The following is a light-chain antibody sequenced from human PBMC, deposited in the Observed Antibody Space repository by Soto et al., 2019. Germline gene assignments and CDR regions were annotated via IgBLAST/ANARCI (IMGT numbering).Light chain of an antibody. Sequence: QSALTQPASVSGSPGQSITISCTGTSSDVGGYNYVSWYQQHPGKAPKVIIYDVSYRPSGVSNRFSGSKSGNTASLTISGLQADDEADYYCSSYTSSTTVVFGGGTQLTVL. CDR1: SSDVGGYNY. V-gene: IGLV2-14*01. CDR2: DVS. J-gene: IGLJ2*01. CDR3: SSYTSSTTVV.